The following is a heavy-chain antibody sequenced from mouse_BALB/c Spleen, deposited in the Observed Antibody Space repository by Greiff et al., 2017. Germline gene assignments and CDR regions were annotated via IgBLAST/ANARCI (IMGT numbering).Heavy chain of an antibody. V-gene: IGHV2-6-4*01. Sequence: QVQLKESGPGLVAPSQSLSITCTVSGFSLSRYSVHWVRQPPGKGLAWLGMIWGGGSTDYNSALKSRLSISKDNSKSQVFLKMNSLQTDDTAMYYCASPYDYDHAMDYWGQGTSVTVSS. CDR2: IWGGGST. CDR1: GFSLSRYS. CDR3: ASPYDYDHAMDY. J-gene: IGHJ4*01. D-gene: IGHD2-4*01.